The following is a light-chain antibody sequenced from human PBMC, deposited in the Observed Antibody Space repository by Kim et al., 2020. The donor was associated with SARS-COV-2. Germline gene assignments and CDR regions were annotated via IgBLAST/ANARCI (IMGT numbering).Light chain of an antibody. CDR3: GTWDSSLSAVV. Sequence: GRKVTTSAPGSTSSIGKNYVSWYQQLPGTAPKLLIYDNNTRPSGIPDRFSGSKSGTSATLGITGLQTGDEADYYCGTWDSSLSAVVFGGGTQLTVL. J-gene: IGLJ2*01. V-gene: IGLV1-51*01. CDR2: DNN. CDR1: TSSIGKNY.